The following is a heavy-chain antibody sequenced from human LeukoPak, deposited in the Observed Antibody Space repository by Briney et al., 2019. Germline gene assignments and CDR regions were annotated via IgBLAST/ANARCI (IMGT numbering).Heavy chain of an antibody. CDR2: IWYDGSNK. CDR1: GFTFSSYG. D-gene: IGHD3-22*01. CDR3: ARALFNYDSSGLSY. V-gene: IGHV3-33*01. Sequence: PGGSLRLSCAASGFTFSSYGMHWVRQAPGKGLEWVALIWYDGSNKYYADSVKGRFTIPRDNSKNTLYPQMNSLRAEDTAVYYCARALFNYDSSGLSYWGQGTLVTVSS. J-gene: IGHJ4*02.